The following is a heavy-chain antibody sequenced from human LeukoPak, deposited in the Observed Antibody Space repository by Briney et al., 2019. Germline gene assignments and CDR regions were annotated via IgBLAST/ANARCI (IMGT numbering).Heavy chain of an antibody. D-gene: IGHD4/OR15-4a*01. J-gene: IGHJ4*02. CDR1: GFAFSTSW. CDR2: INSDGSST. Sequence: GGSLRLSCAASGFAFSTSWMHWVRQGPGKGLVWVSRINSDGSSTTYADSVKGRFTISRDNSKNTLYLQMNSLRAEDTAVYYCARRAGAYSHPYDYWGQGTLVTVSS. V-gene: IGHV3-74*01. CDR3: ARRAGAYSHPYDY.